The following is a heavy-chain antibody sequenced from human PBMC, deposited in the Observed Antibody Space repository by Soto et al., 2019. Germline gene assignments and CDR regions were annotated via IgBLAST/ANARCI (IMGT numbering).Heavy chain of an antibody. V-gene: IGHV1-69*01. CDR3: ASVSGSSYGGRPSGNYFDY. D-gene: IGHD1-26*01. CDR1: GGTFSSYA. CDR2: IIPIFGTA. J-gene: IGHJ4*02. Sequence: QVQLVQSGAEVKKPGSSVKVSCKASGGTFSSYAISWVRQAPGQGLEWMGGIIPIFGTANYAQKFQGRVTITADESTSTAYMELSSLRSEDTAVYYCASVSGSSYGGRPSGNYFDYWGQGTLVTVSS.